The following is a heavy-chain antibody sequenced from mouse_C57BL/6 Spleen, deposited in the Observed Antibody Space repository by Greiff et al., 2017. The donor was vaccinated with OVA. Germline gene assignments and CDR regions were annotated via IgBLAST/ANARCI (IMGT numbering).Heavy chain of an antibody. CDR3: ARGTVVARRDYYFDY. Sequence: QVQLQQSGAELMKPGASVKLSCKATGYTFTGYWIEWVKQRPGHGLEWIGEILPGSGSTNYNEKFKGKAPFTADTSSNTAYMQLSSLTTEDSAIYYCARGTVVARRDYYFDYWGQGTTLTVSS. CDR1: GYTFTGYW. V-gene: IGHV1-9*01. D-gene: IGHD1-1*01. CDR2: ILPGSGST. J-gene: IGHJ2*01.